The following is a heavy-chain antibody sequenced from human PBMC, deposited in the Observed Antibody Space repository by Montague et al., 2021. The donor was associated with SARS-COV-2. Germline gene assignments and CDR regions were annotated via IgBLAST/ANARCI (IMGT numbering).Heavy chain of an antibody. CDR3: ARLTAGYCSGGSCYWGTGFDY. CDR2: IYYSGST. V-gene: IGHV4-31*03. CDR1: GGSTSSGGYY. J-gene: IGHJ4*02. Sequence: TLSLTCTVSGGSTSSGGYYWSWIRQPPGKGLEWIGYIYYSGSTYYNPSLKSRVTISVDTSKNQFSLKLSSVTTADTAVYYCARLTAGYCSGGSCYWGTGFDYWGQGTLVTVSS. D-gene: IGHD2-15*01.